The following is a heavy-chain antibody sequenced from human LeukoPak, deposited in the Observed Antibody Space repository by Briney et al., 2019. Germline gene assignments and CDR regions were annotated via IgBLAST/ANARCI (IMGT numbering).Heavy chain of an antibody. CDR3: ARAGNLDNYYYYGMDV. D-gene: IGHD5-24*01. CDR2: ISGYNGDT. J-gene: IGHJ6*02. Sequence: ASVKVSCKASGYTFTSHDISWVRQAPGQGLEWMGWISGYNGDTHYAQNLHGRVTLTTDTSTSTAYMELRGLRSDDTAVYYCARAGNLDNYYYYGMDVWGQGTTVTVSS. CDR1: GYTFTSHD. V-gene: IGHV1-18*01.